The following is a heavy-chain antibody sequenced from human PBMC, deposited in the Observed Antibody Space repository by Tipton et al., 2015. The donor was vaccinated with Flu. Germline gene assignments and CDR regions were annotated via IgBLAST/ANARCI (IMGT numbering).Heavy chain of an antibody. D-gene: IGHD3-16*01. V-gene: IGHV4-61*02. CDR1: GGSISSDGYY. Sequence: TLSLTCTVSGGSISSDGYYWSWIRQPAGKALVWIGRIYTTGNTNYSPSLRSRVTISLDTPKNQFSLKLSSVTAADTAVYYCARGPRLAERYYDYWGQGTLVTVSS. J-gene: IGHJ4*02. CDR3: ARGPRLAERYYDY. CDR2: IYTTGNT.